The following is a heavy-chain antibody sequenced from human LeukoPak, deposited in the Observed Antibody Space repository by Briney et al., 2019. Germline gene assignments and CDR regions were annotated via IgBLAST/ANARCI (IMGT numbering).Heavy chain of an antibody. CDR1: GGSILSTNW. CDR3: ARESGAFSPFGF. J-gene: IGHJ4*02. V-gene: IGHV4-4*02. Sequence: SGTLSLTWAVSGGSILSTNWWSWFRQLPGRGLEWIGEVHLSGASKYNPSLKSRVNMSIDKSRNQLSLELTSVTAADTAIYYCARESGAFSPFGFWGQGTLVTVSS. D-gene: IGHD1-26*01. CDR2: VHLSGAS.